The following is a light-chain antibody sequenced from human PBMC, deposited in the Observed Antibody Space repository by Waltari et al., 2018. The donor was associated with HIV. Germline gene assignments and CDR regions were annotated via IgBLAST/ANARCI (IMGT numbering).Light chain of an antibody. CDR1: AGVVHRGHC. CDR2: DSK. Sequence: QPVVPQEPSLTVSPGGPVILTCASSAGVVHRGHCPYGFHQRPGPAPTPLIFDSKNRYSWTPARFTGSFLGGKSALTLTGAQPEDDADYYCLLSYDGDVVFGGGTKLTVL. V-gene: IGLV7-46*01. J-gene: IGLJ2*01. CDR3: LLSYDGDVV.